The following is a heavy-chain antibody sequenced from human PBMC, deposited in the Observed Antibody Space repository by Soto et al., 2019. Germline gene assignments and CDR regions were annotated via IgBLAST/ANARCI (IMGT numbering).Heavy chain of an antibody. CDR3: AAAAAPNGFDY. CDR2: ISAYNGNT. V-gene: IGHV1-18*01. CDR1: GYTFTSCG. D-gene: IGHD6-13*01. Sequence: GASVKVSCKASGYTFTSCGISWVRQAPGQGLEWMGWISAYNGNTNYAQKLQGRVTMTTDTSTSTAYMELRSLRSDDTAVYYCAAAAAPNGFDYWGQGTLVTVSS. J-gene: IGHJ4*02.